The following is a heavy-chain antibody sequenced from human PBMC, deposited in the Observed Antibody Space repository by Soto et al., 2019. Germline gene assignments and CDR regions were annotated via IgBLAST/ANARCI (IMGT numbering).Heavy chain of an antibody. J-gene: IGHJ5*02. Sequence: QVQLVQSGAEVKKPGASVKISCKAYGYAFTRYTMNWLRQAPGQRLEWMGWINPDNGNTKSSQKFQDRVIITRDTSASTAYMDLSSLRSEDTAVYYCARGIATGQLDPWGQGTLVTVSS. CDR3: ARGIATGQLDP. V-gene: IGHV1-3*01. CDR1: GYAFTRYT. CDR2: INPDNGNT. D-gene: IGHD2-15*01.